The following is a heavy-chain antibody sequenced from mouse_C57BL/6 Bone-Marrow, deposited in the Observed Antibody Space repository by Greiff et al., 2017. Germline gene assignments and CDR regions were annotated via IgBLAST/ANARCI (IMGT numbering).Heavy chain of an antibody. CDR3: ARRGTTVVARAMDY. D-gene: IGHD1-1*01. J-gene: IGHJ4*01. CDR2: ISRGGSYT. CDR1: GFTFSSSG. V-gene: IGHV5-6*02. Sequence: EVKVVESGGDLVKPGGSLKLSCAASGFTFSSSGLSWVRQTPDERLEWVATISRGGSYTYYPDSVKGRFTLSRDNAKNTLYLQMSSLKSEDTAMYYCARRGTTVVARAMDYWGQGTAVTVSS.